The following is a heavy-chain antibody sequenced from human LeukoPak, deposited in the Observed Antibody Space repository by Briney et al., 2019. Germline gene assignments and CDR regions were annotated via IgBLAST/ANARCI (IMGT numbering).Heavy chain of an antibody. Sequence: GGSLRLSCAASGFTFSSYAMSWVRQAPGEGLEWVSAISGSGGSTYYADSVKGRFTISRDNSKNTLYLQMNSLRAEDTAVYYCAKAGEWLRLLPYYFDYWGQGTLVTVSS. CDR3: AKAGEWLRLLPYYFDY. CDR1: GFTFSSYA. D-gene: IGHD5-12*01. J-gene: IGHJ4*02. V-gene: IGHV3-23*01. CDR2: ISGSGGST.